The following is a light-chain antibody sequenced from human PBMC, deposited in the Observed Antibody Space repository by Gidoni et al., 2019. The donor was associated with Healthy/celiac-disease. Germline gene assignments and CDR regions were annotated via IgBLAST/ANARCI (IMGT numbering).Light chain of an antibody. V-gene: IGLV2-11*01. CDR2: DVN. Sequence: QSALTQPRSVSGSPGQSVTISCTGTSSDVGGYNYVSWYQQHPGKAPKLMIYDVNKRPSGVPDRFSGSKSGITASLTISGLQAEDEADYYCCSYAGSYTYVFGTGTKVTV. J-gene: IGLJ1*01. CDR1: SSDVGGYNY. CDR3: CSYAGSYTYV.